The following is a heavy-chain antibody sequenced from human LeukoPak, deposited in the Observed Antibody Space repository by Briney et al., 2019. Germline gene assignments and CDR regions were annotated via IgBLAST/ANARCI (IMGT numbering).Heavy chain of an antibody. V-gene: IGHV1-69*13. J-gene: IGHJ4*02. D-gene: IGHD3-16*01. CDR1: GGTFSSYA. CDR2: IIPVFGTA. CDR3: ARVIGGGNRPYFDY. Sequence: SVQVSCKASGGTFSSYAISWVRQAPGQGLEWMGGIIPVFGTANYAQKFQGRVTITADESTSTAYMELSSLRSEDTAVYYCARVIGGGNRPYFDYWGQGTLVTVST.